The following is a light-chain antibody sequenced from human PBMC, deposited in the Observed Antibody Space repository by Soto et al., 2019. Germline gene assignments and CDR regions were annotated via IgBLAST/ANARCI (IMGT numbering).Light chain of an antibody. V-gene: IGKV3-20*01. CDR3: QQYGSSQS. Sequence: EIVLTQSPGTLSLSPGERATLSCRASQSVSSSYLAWYQQKPGQAPRLLIYGASSRATGIPDRFSGSGSGTDFTLTISSLEPEDVAVYYCQQYGSSQSFGQGTKVEIK. J-gene: IGKJ1*01. CDR2: GAS. CDR1: QSVSSSY.